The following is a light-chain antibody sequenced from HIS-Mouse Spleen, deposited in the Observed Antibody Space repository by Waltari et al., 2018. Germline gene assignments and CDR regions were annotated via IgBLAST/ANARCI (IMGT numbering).Light chain of an antibody. Sequence: EIVLTQSPGTLSLSPGERATLSCRASQSVSSSYLAWYQQKHGQAPRLLIYGASSRATSIPDRFSGSGSGTDFTLTISRLEPEDFAVYYCQQYGSSPWTFGQGTKVEIK. V-gene: IGKV3-20*01. J-gene: IGKJ1*01. CDR2: GAS. CDR3: QQYGSSPWT. CDR1: QSVSSSY.